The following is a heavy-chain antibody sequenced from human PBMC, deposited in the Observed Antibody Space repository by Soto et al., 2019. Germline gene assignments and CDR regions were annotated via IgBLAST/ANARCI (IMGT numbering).Heavy chain of an antibody. J-gene: IGHJ4*02. Sequence: GGSLRLSCAASGFTFSSYAMSWVRQAPGKGLEWVSAISGSGGSTYYADSVKGRFTISRDNSKNTLYLQMNSLRAEDTAVYYCAKTTRGYSYSTEGYFDYWGQGTLVSVSS. D-gene: IGHD5-18*01. CDR2: ISGSGGST. CDR3: AKTTRGYSYSTEGYFDY. V-gene: IGHV3-23*01. CDR1: GFTFSSYA.